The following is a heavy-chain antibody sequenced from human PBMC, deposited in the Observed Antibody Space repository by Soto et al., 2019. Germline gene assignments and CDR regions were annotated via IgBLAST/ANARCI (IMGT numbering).Heavy chain of an antibody. D-gene: IGHD3-9*01. V-gene: IGHV5-51*01. CDR3: ARHKAHYDILTGYPYYYYYGMDV. J-gene: IGHJ6*02. Sequence: ESLKISCKGSGSSFTSYWIGWVRQMPGKGLXWMGIIYPGDSDTRYSPSFQGQVTISADKSISTAYLQWSSLKASDTAMYYCARHKAHYDILTGYPYYYYYGMDVWGQGTTVTVSS. CDR2: IYPGDSDT. CDR1: GSSFTSYW.